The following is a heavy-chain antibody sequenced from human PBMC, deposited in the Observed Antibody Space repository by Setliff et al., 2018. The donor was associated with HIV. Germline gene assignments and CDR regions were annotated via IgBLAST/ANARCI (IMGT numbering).Heavy chain of an antibody. D-gene: IGHD3-10*01. CDR3: ARLGYVSGGFYKTPGPYYFDY. CDR2: IYYSGAT. J-gene: IGHJ4*02. CDR1: GGSMSSSSYY. V-gene: IGHV4-39*01. Sequence: SETLSLTCTVSGGSMSSSSYYWGWIRQTQDKGLEWIGIIYYSGATYYNPSLTSRVTISVDTSRNQFSLKLRSVTAADTAAYYCARLGYVSGGFYKTPGPYYFDYWGQGALVTVSS.